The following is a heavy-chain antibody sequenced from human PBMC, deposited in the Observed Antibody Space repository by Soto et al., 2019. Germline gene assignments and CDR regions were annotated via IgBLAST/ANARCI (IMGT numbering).Heavy chain of an antibody. CDR2: TNPNSGNT. CDR1: GYIFSNYD. J-gene: IGHJ6*03. Sequence: ASVKVSCKASGYIFSNYDIIWVRQATGQGLEWMGWTNPNSGNTGYAQKFQGRVTMTRDTSTSTAYMELSSLRSEDTAVYYCARGGFLGFCSGGACYPNYNHYCMDVWGKGTTVTVSS. V-gene: IGHV1-8*01. D-gene: IGHD2-15*01. CDR3: ARGGFLGFCSGGACYPNYNHYCMDV.